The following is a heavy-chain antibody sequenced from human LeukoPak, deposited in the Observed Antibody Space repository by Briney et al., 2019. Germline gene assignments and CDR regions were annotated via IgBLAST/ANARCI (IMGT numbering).Heavy chain of an antibody. D-gene: IGHD6-6*01. J-gene: IGHJ4*02. CDR2: ISSNGGST. Sequence: GRTLRLSCGASGFTLSDYALHWVRQAPGKGLEYVSAISSNGGSTYYANSVKGRFTISRDNSKNTLFLQMGSLRAEDMAVYYCARGGSIAARPIDYWGQGTLVTVSS. V-gene: IGHV3-64*01. CDR3: ARGGSIAARPIDY. CDR1: GFTLSDYA.